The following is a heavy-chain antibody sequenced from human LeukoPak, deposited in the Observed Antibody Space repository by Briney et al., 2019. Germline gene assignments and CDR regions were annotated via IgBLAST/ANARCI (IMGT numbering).Heavy chain of an antibody. D-gene: IGHD3-22*01. Sequence: ASVKVSCKASGYTFTGYYMHWVRQAPGQGLEWMGWINPNSGNTGYAQKFQGRVTMTRNTSISTAYMELSSLRSEDTAVYYCARGAHYYDSSGYYGGWGQGTLVTVSS. J-gene: IGHJ4*02. CDR3: ARGAHYYDSSGYYGG. V-gene: IGHV1-8*02. CDR2: INPNSGNT. CDR1: GYTFTGYY.